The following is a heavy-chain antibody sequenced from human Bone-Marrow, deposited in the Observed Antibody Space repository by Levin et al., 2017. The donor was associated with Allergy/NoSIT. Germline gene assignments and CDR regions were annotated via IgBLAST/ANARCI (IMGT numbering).Heavy chain of an antibody. Sequence: GGSLRLSCAASGFTFSSYDMHWVRQATGRGLEWVSAIGTAADSYYSGSAKGRFTVSSDNANNSFLLQMISLIPGDTAVYYCARVALPRYCTSTSCSGSGYYFDYWGQGTLVTVSS. V-gene: IGHV3-13*04. CDR1: GFTFSSYD. CDR2: IGTAADS. CDR3: ARVALPRYCTSTSCSGSGYYFDY. D-gene: IGHD2-2*01. J-gene: IGHJ4*02.